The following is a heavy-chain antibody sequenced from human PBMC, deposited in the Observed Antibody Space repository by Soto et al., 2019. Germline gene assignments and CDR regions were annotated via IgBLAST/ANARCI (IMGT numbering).Heavy chain of an antibody. V-gene: IGHV4-31*03. Sequence: QVQLQESGPGLVKPSQTLSLTCTVSGGSISSGGYYWSWIRQHPGKGLEWIGYIYYSGSTYYNPSLKSRVTISVDTSKNQFSLKLSSVTAADTAVYYCARDRGNVVVVAATLFTGWFDPWGQGTLVTVSS. CDR2: IYYSGST. CDR3: ARDRGNVVVVAATLFTGWFDP. CDR1: GGSISSGGYY. D-gene: IGHD2-15*01. J-gene: IGHJ5*02.